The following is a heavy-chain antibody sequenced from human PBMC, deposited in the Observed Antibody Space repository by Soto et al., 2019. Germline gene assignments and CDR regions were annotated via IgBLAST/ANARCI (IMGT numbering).Heavy chain of an antibody. J-gene: IGHJ4*02. CDR3: ARKYCSGGSCSFDY. D-gene: IGHD2-15*01. CDR1: GGSFSGYY. CDR2: INHSGST. Sequence: SETLSLTCAVYGGSFSGYYWSWIRQPPGKGLEWIGEINHSGSTNYNPSLKSRVTISVDTSKNQFSLKLSSVTAADTAVYYCARKYCSGGSCSFDYWGQGTLVTVS. V-gene: IGHV4-34*01.